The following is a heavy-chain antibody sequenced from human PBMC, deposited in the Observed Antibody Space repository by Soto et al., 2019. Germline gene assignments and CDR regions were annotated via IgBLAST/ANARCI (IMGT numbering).Heavy chain of an antibody. CDR2: IYYSGST. J-gene: IGHJ5*02. V-gene: IGHV4-61*01. CDR3: AREGTGTTFSYNWFDP. Sequence: WETLSLTCTVSGGSVSSGSYYWSWIRQPPGKGLEWIGYIYYSGSTNYNPSLKSRVTISVDTSKNQFSLKLSSVTAADTAVYFCAREGTGTTFSYNWFDPWGQGTLVTVSS. D-gene: IGHD1-1*01. CDR1: GGSVSSGSYY.